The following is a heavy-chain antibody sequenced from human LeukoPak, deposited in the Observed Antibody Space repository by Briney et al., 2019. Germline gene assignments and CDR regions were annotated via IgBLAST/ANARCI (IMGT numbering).Heavy chain of an antibody. CDR2: IYPGDSDT. CDR3: ATTPNYGGNWFDP. V-gene: IGHV5-51*01. J-gene: IGHJ5*02. Sequence: GESLKISCKGSGYSFTSFWIGWVRQMPGKGLEWMGIIYPGDSDTRYSPSFQGQVTISADKSISTAYLQWSSLKASDTAMYYCATTPNYGGNWFDPWGHGTLVTVSS. CDR1: GYSFTSFW. D-gene: IGHD4/OR15-4a*01.